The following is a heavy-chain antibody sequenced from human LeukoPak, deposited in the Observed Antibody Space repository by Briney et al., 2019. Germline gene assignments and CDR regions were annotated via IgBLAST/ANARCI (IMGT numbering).Heavy chain of an antibody. CDR1: GFTFSSYW. Sequence: GGSLRLSCAASGFTFSSYWMSWVRQAPGKGLEWVANIKQDGSEKYYVDSVQGGFTISRDKAKNLLCMQMNSLRAEDTAVYYCARDVGYDSSGYYPYYFDYWGQGTLGTVSS. J-gene: IGHJ4*02. D-gene: IGHD3-22*01. CDR2: IKQDGSEK. CDR3: ARDVGYDSSGYYPYYFDY. V-gene: IGHV3-7*05.